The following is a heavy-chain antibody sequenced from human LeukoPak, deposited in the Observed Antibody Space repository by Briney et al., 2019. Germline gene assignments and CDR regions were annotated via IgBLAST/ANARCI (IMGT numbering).Heavy chain of an antibody. J-gene: IGHJ4*02. Sequence: ASVKVSCKASGYTFTSYGISWVRQAPGQGLEWMGWISAYNGNTNYAQKLQGRVTMTTDTSTSTAYMELRSLRSDDTAVYYCARVGPFGYCSSTSCYHEVLDYWGQGTLVTVSS. CDR2: ISAYNGNT. CDR3: ARVGPFGYCSSTSCYHEVLDY. CDR1: GYTFTSYG. D-gene: IGHD2-2*01. V-gene: IGHV1-18*01.